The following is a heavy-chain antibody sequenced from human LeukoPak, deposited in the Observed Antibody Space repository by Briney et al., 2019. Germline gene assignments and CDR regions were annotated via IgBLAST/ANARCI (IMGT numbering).Heavy chain of an antibody. Sequence: GGSLRLSCTASGFIFADYPMSWVRQAPGKGLEWGGFIRSKAYGGTTEYAASVKGRFTISRHESKSIAYLQMNSLKTEDTGVYYCASPRRRDVVVVPAPDYWGQGTLVTVSS. J-gene: IGHJ4*02. CDR2: IRSKAYGGTT. CDR1: GFIFADYP. D-gene: IGHD2-2*01. V-gene: IGHV3-49*04. CDR3: ASPRRRDVVVVPAPDY.